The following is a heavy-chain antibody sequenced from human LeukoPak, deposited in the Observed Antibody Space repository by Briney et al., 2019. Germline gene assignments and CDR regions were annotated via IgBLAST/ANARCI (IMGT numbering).Heavy chain of an antibody. V-gene: IGHV4-39*01. J-gene: IGHJ6*02. Sequence: SETLSLTCTISGGSISSSSYYWGWIRQPPGKGLEWIGSIYYSGSTYYNPSLKSRVTISVDTSKNQFSLKLSSVTAADTAVYYCARGSSTSRYTSHCYYYGMDVWGQGTTVTVSS. D-gene: IGHD2-2*02. CDR3: ARGSSTSRYTSHCYYYGMDV. CDR1: GGSISSSSYY. CDR2: IYYSGST.